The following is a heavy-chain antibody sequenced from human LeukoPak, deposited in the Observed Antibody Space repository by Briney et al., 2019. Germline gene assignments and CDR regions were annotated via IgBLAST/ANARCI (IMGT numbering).Heavy chain of an antibody. CDR1: GFTFSSYA. D-gene: IGHD1-1*01. J-gene: IGHJ4*02. Sequence: PGGSLRLSCAASGFTFSSYAMHWVRQAPGKGLEWVAVISSDTSYKYYADSVKGRFTISRDNLKNTLYLQMNSLRAEDTAVYYCARGPAGYNWGQGTLVTFSS. CDR3: ARGPAGYN. CDR2: ISSDTSYK. V-gene: IGHV3-30*14.